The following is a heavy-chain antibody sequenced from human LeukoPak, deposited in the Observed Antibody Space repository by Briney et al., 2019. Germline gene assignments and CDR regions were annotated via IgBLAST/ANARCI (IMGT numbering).Heavy chain of an antibody. CDR3: ATEGPGVHFDY. V-gene: IGHV3-21*01. CDR2: IDITSYT. CDR1: GFIFSTYS. J-gene: IGHJ4*02. D-gene: IGHD3-10*01. Sequence: GGSLGLSCAASGFIFSTYSMNWVRQAPGKGLEWVASIDITSYTYYADSVKGRFTISRDNAKISVYLQMNSLRDEDTAVYHCATEGPGVHFDYWGQGTPVTVSS.